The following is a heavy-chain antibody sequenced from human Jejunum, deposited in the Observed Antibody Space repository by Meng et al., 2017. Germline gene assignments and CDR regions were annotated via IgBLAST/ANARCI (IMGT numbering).Heavy chain of an antibody. CDR2: IYHSGST. Sequence: SETLSLTCAVSGYSISSGYYWGWIRQPPGKGLEWIGSIYHSGSTYYNPSLKSRVTISVDTSKTQFSLKLNSVTAADTALYSCARVTSASSYFDYWGQGTLVTVSS. CDR3: ARVTSASSYFDY. J-gene: IGHJ4*02. CDR1: GYSISSGYY. V-gene: IGHV4-38-2*01. D-gene: IGHD6-6*01.